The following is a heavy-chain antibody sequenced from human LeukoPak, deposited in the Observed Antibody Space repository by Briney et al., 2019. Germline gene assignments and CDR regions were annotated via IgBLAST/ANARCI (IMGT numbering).Heavy chain of an antibody. CDR1: GGSFSGYY. V-gene: IGHV4-34*01. D-gene: IGHD2-2*01. CDR2: INHGGST. CDR3: ARGSSTTSGGDY. Sequence: PSETLSLTCAVYGGSFSGYYWSWIRQPPGKGLEWIGEINHGGSTNSNPSLKSRVTISVDTSKNQFSLKLSAVTAADTAVYYCARGSSTTSGGDYWGQGTLVIVSS. J-gene: IGHJ4*02.